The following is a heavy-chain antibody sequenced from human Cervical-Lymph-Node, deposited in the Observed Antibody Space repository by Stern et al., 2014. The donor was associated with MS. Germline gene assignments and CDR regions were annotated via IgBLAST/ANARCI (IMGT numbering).Heavy chain of an antibody. J-gene: IGHJ6*02. CDR1: GYTFTSYG. CDR3: ARFTYYYDSSGYPYGMDV. Sequence: VHLVESGAEVKKPGSSVKVSCKASGYTFTSYGISWVRQAPGQGLEWMGWLSAYNGNTNYAQKLQGRVTMTTDTSTSTAYMELRSLRSDDTAVYYCARFTYYYDSSGYPYGMDVWGQGTTVTVSS. D-gene: IGHD3-22*01. CDR2: LSAYNGNT. V-gene: IGHV1-18*01.